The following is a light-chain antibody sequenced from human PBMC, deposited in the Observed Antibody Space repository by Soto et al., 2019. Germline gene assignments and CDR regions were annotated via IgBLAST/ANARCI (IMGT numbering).Light chain of an antibody. CDR1: SRDVGGYNY. CDR2: DDS. CDR3: SSSTSSSTHV. V-gene: IGLV2-14*01. Sequence: QSVLTQPASVSGSPGQSITISCTGTSRDVGGYNYVSWYQQHPGKAPKLMIYDDSNRPSGVSNRFSGSKFGNTASLPLSGLQAEDEADYYCSSSTSSSTHVFGTGTKVTGL. J-gene: IGLJ1*01.